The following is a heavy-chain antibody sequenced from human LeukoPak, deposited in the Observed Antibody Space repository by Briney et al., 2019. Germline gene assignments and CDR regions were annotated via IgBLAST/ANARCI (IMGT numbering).Heavy chain of an antibody. Sequence: SETLSLTCGVYGGPLSGNYWSWIRQPPGKGLEWIGEINHGGSTNYNPSLKSRVTISVNTSKNQFSLKLSSVTAADTAVYYCARDGSYGAFDIWGQGTMVTVSS. D-gene: IGHD1-26*01. CDR2: INHGGST. CDR3: ARDGSYGAFDI. J-gene: IGHJ3*02. CDR1: GGPLSGNY. V-gene: IGHV4-34*01.